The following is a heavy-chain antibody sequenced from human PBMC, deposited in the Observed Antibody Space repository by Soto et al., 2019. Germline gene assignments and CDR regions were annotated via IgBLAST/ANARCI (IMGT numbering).Heavy chain of an antibody. CDR2: IGKNGRDI. D-gene: IGHD2-8*01. Sequence: SPRLSREVSVFIFSEYDFNWVRQAPGKGLEWVSYIGKNGRDIYDADSVKGRFTISRDDDKSTLYLEMNSLRAEDTAVYLCVRAPGPMYYAMDAWGQGTMGT. CDR3: VRAPGPMYYAMDA. CDR1: VFIFSEYD. V-gene: IGHV3-48*03. J-gene: IGHJ6*02.